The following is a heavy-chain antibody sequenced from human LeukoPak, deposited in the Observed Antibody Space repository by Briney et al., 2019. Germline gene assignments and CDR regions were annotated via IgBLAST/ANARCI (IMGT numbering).Heavy chain of an antibody. CDR3: EGQRLKLYGDYLSLGY. Sequence: SETLSLTCAVSGGSISSGGYSWSWIRQPPGKGLEWIGYIYYSGSTYYNPSLKSRVTISVDTSKNQFSLKLSSVTAADTAVYYCEGQRLKLYGDYLSLGYWGQGTLVTVSS. V-gene: IGHV4-30-4*07. CDR1: GGSISSGGYS. D-gene: IGHD4-17*01. J-gene: IGHJ4*02. CDR2: IYYSGST.